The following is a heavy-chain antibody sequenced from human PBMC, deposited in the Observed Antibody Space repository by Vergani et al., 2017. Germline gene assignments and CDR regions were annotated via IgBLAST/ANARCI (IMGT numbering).Heavy chain of an antibody. D-gene: IGHD1-26*01. Sequence: QVQLQQSGPGLVKPSQTLSLTCAISGDSVSSNTAAWNWIRQSPSRGLEWLGRTYYRSKWYNDYAVSVKSRITINPDTSKNQFSLQLNSVTPEDTAVYYCARLGLGLVGGRYEGGYDAFDIWGQGTMVTVSS. V-gene: IGHV6-1*01. CDR1: GDSVSSNTAA. CDR3: ARLGLGLVGGRYEGGYDAFDI. J-gene: IGHJ3*02. CDR2: TYYRSKWYN.